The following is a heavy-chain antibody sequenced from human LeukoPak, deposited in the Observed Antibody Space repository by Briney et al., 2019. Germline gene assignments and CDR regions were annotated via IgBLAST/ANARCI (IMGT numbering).Heavy chain of an antibody. Sequence: SETLSLTCAVYGGSFSGYYWTWIRQSPGKGLEWIGEINHSGSTNYNPSLKSRVTISVDTSKNQFSLKLSSVTAADTAVYYCARYSSGWYGLEPRGGLGYWGQGTLVTVSS. D-gene: IGHD6-19*01. CDR3: ARYSSGWYGLEPRGGLGY. V-gene: IGHV4-34*01. CDR1: GGSFSGYY. J-gene: IGHJ4*02. CDR2: INHSGST.